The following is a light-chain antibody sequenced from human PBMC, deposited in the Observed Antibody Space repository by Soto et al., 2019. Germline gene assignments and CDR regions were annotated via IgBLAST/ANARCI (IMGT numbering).Light chain of an antibody. CDR2: AAS. V-gene: IGKV1-39*01. CDR3: QQSYSTPPT. J-gene: IGKJ1*01. Sequence: DIQMTQSPSSLSASVGDGVTITCRASQSISSYLNWYQQKPGKAPKLLIYAASSLQSGVPSRFSGSGSGTDFTLTISSLQPEHFATYYCQQSYSTPPTFGQGTKVDIK. CDR1: QSISSY.